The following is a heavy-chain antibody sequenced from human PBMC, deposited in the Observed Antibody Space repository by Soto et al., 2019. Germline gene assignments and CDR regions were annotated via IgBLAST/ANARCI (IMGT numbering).Heavy chain of an antibody. V-gene: IGHV3-9*01. D-gene: IGHD6-13*01. CDR2: ISWNSGRI. CDR1: GFTFDDYV. Sequence: GGSLRLSCAASGFTFDDYVMHWVRQAPGKGLEWVSGISWNSGRIGYADSVKGRFTISRDNAKNSLYLQMNSLRAEDTALYYCAKDWSSSWYSHFDHWGQGALVTV. CDR3: AKDWSSSWYSHFDH. J-gene: IGHJ4*02.